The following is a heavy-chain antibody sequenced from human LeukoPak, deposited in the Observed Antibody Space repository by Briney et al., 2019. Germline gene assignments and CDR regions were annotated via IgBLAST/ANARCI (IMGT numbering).Heavy chain of an antibody. V-gene: IGHV3-30*04. CDR3: ARDPLSSSSFDL. Sequence: GGSLRLSCAASGFTFSTYAIHWVRQAPGKGLEWLALISYDGSNKYYADSVKGRFTISRDNSKNTLFLQMNSLRAEDTAVYYCARDPLSSSSFDLWGQGTLVTVSS. J-gene: IGHJ4*02. CDR1: GFTFSTYA. CDR2: ISYDGSNK. D-gene: IGHD6-13*01.